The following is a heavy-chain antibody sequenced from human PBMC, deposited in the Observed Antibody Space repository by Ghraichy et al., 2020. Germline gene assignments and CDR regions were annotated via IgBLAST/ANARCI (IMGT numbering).Heavy chain of an antibody. CDR1: GFSFSDYS. CDR2: ITGSSITI. J-gene: IGHJ2*01. Sequence: GGSLRLSCEGSGFSFSDYSMIWVRLTPRKALEWVSYITGSSITIFYTDSVKGRFTISRDNAKNSLYLQMNSLRAEDTAVYYCARLPLPRRAAVGDWYFDRWGRGTRVPVSS. CDR3: ARLPLPRRAAVGDWYFDR. V-gene: IGHV3-48*01. D-gene: IGHD6-13*01.